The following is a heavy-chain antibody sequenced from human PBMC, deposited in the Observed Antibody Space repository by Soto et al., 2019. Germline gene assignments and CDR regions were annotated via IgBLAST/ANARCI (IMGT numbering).Heavy chain of an antibody. J-gene: IGHJ4*02. Sequence: GESLKISCKGSGYSFTSYWIGWVRQMPGKGLEWMGIIYPGDSDTRYSPSFQGQVTISADKSISTAYLQWSSLKASDTAMYYCARPWSSGWYDGPPDYWGQGTLVTVSS. V-gene: IGHV5-51*01. CDR3: ARPWSSGWYDGPPDY. CDR2: IYPGDSDT. D-gene: IGHD6-19*01. CDR1: GYSFTSYW.